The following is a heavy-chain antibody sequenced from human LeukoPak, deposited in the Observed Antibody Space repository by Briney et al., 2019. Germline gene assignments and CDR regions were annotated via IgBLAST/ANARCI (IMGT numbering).Heavy chain of an antibody. J-gene: IGHJ4*02. V-gene: IGHV4-30-2*01. CDR3: ARDGYSSSWYYFDY. CDR1: GGSISSGGYS. Sequence: SETLSLTCAVSGGSISSGGYSWSWIRQPPGKGLEWIGYTYHSGSAYYNPSLKSRVTISVDRSKNQFSLKLSSVTAADTAVYYCARDGYSSSWYYFDYWGQGTLVTVSS. CDR2: TYHSGSA. D-gene: IGHD6-13*01.